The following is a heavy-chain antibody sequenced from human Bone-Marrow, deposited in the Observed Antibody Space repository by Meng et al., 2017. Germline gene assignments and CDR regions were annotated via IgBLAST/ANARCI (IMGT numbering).Heavy chain of an antibody. CDR1: GFTFSSYA. J-gene: IGHJ6*02. CDR2: ISSNGGST. Sequence: GESLKISCAASGFTFSSYAMHWVRQAPGKGLEYVSAISSNGGSTYYADSVKGRFTISRDNSKNTLYLQMGSLRAEDMAVYYCARGCPMYYDFWNGYYTGCYGYYGMDVWGQGTTVTVSS. V-gene: IGHV3-64*02. CDR3: ARGCPMYYDFWNGYYTGCYGYYGMDV. D-gene: IGHD3-3*01.